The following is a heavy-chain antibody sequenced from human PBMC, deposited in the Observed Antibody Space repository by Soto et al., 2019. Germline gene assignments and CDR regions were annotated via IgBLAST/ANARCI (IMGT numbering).Heavy chain of an antibody. CDR3: ARAWGSVAVAVGAFDL. CDR2: ISSSGSTI. V-gene: IGHV3-11*01. Sequence: GGSLRLSCAASGFTFSDYYMSWIRQAPGKGLEWVSYISSSGSTIYYADSVKGRFTISRDNAKNSLYLQMNSLRAEDTAVYYCARAWGSVAVAVGAFDLWGQGTMVTVSS. D-gene: IGHD6-19*01. CDR1: GFTFSDYY. J-gene: IGHJ3*01.